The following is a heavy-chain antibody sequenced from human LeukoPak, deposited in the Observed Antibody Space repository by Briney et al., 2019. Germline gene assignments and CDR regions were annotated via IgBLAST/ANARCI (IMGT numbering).Heavy chain of an antibody. CDR1: GYTFSDYY. Sequence: ASVKVSCKASGYTFSDYYIHWVRQAPGQGLEWMGGISPNNGGTDYAQKFRGRVTMTRDTSINTAFMELSGLQSDDTAVFYCARLGAGTVAFDYWGQGTLVAVSS. CDR3: ARLGAGTVAFDY. V-gene: IGHV1-2*02. CDR2: ISPNNGGT. D-gene: IGHD6-13*01. J-gene: IGHJ4*02.